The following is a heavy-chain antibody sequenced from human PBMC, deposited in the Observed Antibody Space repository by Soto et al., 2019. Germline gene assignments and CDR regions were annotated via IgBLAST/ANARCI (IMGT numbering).Heavy chain of an antibody. Sequence: GASVTVSCKVSGYTLTDLSMHWVRQAPGKGLEWMGGFDPEDGETIYAQKFQGRVTMTEDTSTDTAYMELSSLRSEDTAVYYCATVTEGWFDPWGQGTLVTVSS. CDR1: GYTLTDLS. J-gene: IGHJ5*02. CDR3: ATVTEGWFDP. CDR2: FDPEDGET. V-gene: IGHV1-24*01.